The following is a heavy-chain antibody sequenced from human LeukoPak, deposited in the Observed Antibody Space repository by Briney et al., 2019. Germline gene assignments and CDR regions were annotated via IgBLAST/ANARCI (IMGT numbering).Heavy chain of an antibody. D-gene: IGHD4/OR15-4a*01. V-gene: IGHV3-64*01. CDR3: ARETSNYYENWFDP. Sequence: GGSLRLSCAASGFTFSSYAMHWVRQAPGKGLEYVSAISSNGGSTYYANSVKGRFTISRDNSKNTLCLQMGSLRAEDMAVYYCARETSNYYENWFDPWGQGTLVTVSS. J-gene: IGHJ5*02. CDR2: ISSNGGST. CDR1: GFTFSSYA.